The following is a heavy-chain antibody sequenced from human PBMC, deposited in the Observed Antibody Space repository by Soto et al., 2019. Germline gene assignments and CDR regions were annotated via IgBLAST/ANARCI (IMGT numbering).Heavy chain of an antibody. V-gene: IGHV4-59*08. J-gene: IGHJ4*02. Sequence: QVQLQESGPGLVKPSETLSLTCTVSGGSISSYYWSWIRQPPGKGLEWIGYIYYSGSTNYNPSLKSRVTISVDTSKNQFSLKLSSVTAADTAVYYCARTHQPLLCGYFVYWGQGTLVTVSS. D-gene: IGHD2-2*01. CDR3: ARTHQPLLCGYFVY. CDR2: IYYSGST. CDR1: GGSISSYY.